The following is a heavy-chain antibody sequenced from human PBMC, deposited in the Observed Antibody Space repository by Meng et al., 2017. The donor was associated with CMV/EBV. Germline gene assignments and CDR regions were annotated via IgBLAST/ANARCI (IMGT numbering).Heavy chain of an antibody. D-gene: IGHD2-2*01. CDR1: GFTFSNYS. J-gene: IGHJ6*02. Sequence: GESLKISCAASGFTFSNYSMSWVRQAPGKGLEWMSSVSSSSGFIYYADSVKGRFTISRDNAKNSLYLQMNSLRAEDTAVYYCARDSRSVVSAGVYYYGMDVWGQGTTVTVSS. CDR3: ARDSRSVVSAGVYYYGMDV. V-gene: IGHV3-21*01. CDR2: VSSSSGFI.